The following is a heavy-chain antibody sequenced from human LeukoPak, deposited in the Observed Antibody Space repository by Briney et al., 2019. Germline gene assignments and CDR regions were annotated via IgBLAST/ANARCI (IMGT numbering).Heavy chain of an antibody. J-gene: IGHJ3*02. Sequence: GGSLRLSCAASGFTVSSNYMSWVRQAPGKGLEWVSVIYSGGSTYYADSVKGRFTISRDNSKNTLYLQMNSLRAEDTAVYYCARESPNTIHAFDIWGQGTMVTVSS. V-gene: IGHV3-66*01. CDR3: ARESPNTIHAFDI. CDR1: GFTVSSNY. CDR2: IYSGGST. D-gene: IGHD1-1*01.